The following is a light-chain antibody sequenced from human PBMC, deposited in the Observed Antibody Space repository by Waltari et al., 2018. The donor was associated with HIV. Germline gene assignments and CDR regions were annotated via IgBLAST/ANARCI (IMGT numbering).Light chain of an antibody. Sequence: QSVLTQPPSVSAAPGQKVTISCSGTTSNIGNNFVCWYQKLPGTAPKLLIYDNNKRPSAMSDRVSGSKSGKSATLGITGLQTADESEYYCGTWDSSLNAAVFGGGTKVSVL. J-gene: IGLJ2*01. V-gene: IGLV1-51*01. CDR3: GTWDSSLNAAV. CDR2: DNN. CDR1: TSNIGNNF.